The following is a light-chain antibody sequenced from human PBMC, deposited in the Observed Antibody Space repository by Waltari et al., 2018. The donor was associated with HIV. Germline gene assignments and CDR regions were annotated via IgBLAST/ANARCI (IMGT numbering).Light chain of an antibody. V-gene: IGKV3-15*01. CDR2: GAS. CDR3: QQYNKWPWT. Sequence: EIVMTQSPATLSVSPGERATLSCRASQSVGSNLSWYQQNPGQSPRFLIYGASTRATGTPDRFSGSGSGTEFTLTISGLQSEDFAVYYCQQYNKWPWTFGQGTKVEIK. CDR1: QSVGSN. J-gene: IGKJ1*01.